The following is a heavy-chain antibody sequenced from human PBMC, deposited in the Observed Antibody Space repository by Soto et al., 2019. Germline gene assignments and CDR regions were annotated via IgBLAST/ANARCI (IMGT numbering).Heavy chain of an antibody. CDR2: IYYSGST. CDR3: ARHELSSSSGSSY. V-gene: IGHV4-30-4*01. D-gene: IGHD6-6*01. J-gene: IGHJ1*01. Sequence: SETLSLTCTVSGGSISSGDYYWSWIRQPPGKGLEWIGYIYYSGSTYYNPSLKSRVTISVDTSKNQSSLKLSSVTAADTAVYYCARHELSSSSGSSYWGQGTPDTVSS. CDR1: GGSISSGDYY.